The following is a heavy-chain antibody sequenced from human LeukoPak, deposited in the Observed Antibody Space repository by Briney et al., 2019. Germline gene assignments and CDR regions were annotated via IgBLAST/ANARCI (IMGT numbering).Heavy chain of an antibody. CDR1: VYTFTRYD. V-gene: IGHV1-8*01. Sequence: ASVTVSYTPSVYTFTRYDINWGRQATGQGGEWIGWMNTKSGNTGYAQKFQGRVTMTRNTSISTAYMKLSSLRSEDTAVYYCARGVITMIVVVKYYYYMDVWGKGTTVTVSS. CDR2: MNTKSGNT. J-gene: IGHJ6*03. D-gene: IGHD3-22*01. CDR3: ARGVITMIVVVKYYYYMDV.